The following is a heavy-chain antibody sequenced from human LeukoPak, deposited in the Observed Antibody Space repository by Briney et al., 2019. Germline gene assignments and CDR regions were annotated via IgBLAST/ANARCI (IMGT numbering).Heavy chain of an antibody. V-gene: IGHV1-8*01. CDR3: ARHLRSPYYYYGMDV. J-gene: IGHJ6*02. Sequence: ASVTVSFMASGYTFTSYDISWVRQATGQGLEWMGWMNPNSGNTGYAQKFQGRVTMTRNTSISTAYMELSSLRSEDTAVYYCARHLRSPYYYYGMDVWGQGTTVTVSS. D-gene: IGHD3-3*01. CDR2: MNPNSGNT. CDR1: GYTFTSYD.